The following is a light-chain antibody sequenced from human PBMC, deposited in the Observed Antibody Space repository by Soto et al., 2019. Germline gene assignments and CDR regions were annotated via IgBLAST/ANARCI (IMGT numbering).Light chain of an antibody. CDR1: QSVSSSY. CDR3: QQYGSSST. J-gene: IGKJ1*01. Sequence: EIVLTQSPGTLSLSPGERATLSCRASQSVSSSYLAWYQQKPGQAPRLLIYTASSRATGMPDRFSGSGSGTDFTLTISRLEPEDFAVYYCQQYGSSSTFGQGTKVDIK. CDR2: TAS. V-gene: IGKV3-20*01.